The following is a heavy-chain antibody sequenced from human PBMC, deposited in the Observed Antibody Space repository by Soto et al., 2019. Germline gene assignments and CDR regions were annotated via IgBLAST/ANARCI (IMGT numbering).Heavy chain of an antibody. CDR1: GFTFSDYY. CDR3: ARELGLVPEYSSSPLSYYGMDV. Sequence: QVQLVESGGGLVKPGGSLRLSCAASGFTFSDYYMNWIRQAPGKGLEWVSYITSSGRTTYYADSVKGRFTISRDNAKNSLYLQMNSLRAEDTAVYYCARELGLVPEYSSSPLSYYGMDVWGQGTTVTVSS. V-gene: IGHV3-11*01. D-gene: IGHD6-6*01. CDR2: ITSSGRTT. J-gene: IGHJ6*02.